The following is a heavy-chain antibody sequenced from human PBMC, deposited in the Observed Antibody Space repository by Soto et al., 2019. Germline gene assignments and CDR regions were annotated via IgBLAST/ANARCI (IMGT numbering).Heavy chain of an antibody. CDR3: ARDLHDYGGNLLNDY. CDR1: GYTFTNYG. V-gene: IGHV1-18*01. D-gene: IGHD4-17*01. J-gene: IGHJ4*02. CDR2: ISAYTGNT. Sequence: ASVKVSCKASGYTFTNYGISWVRQAPGQGLEWMGWISAYTGNTNYAHMVQGRVTMTTDTSTSTAYMELRSLRSDDTAVYYCARDLHDYGGNLLNDYWGQGTLVTVSS.